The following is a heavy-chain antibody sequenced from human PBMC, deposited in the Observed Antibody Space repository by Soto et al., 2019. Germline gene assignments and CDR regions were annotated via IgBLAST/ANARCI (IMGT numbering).Heavy chain of an antibody. CDR1: GFTFSSHG. CDR2: ISYDGNDK. V-gene: IGHV3-30*18. D-gene: IGHD2-15*01. Sequence: QVQLVESGGGVVQPGRSLRLSCAASGFTFSSHGMHWVRQAPGKGLEWVAVISYDGNDKYYADSVKGRFTSSRDNSKNTLYLKMNSLRAEDTAVYYCAKDRSGTWTFDYWGQGTLVTVSS. CDR3: AKDRSGTWTFDY. J-gene: IGHJ4*02.